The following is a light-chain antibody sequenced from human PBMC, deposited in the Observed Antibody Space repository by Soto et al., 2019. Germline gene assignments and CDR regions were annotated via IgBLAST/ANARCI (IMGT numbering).Light chain of an antibody. CDR3: QQYNDSFPYT. J-gene: IGKJ2*01. CDR2: KAS. Sequence: DIQLTQSPSTLSASIGDRVTITCRASQSISTWLAWYQQKPGTAPKLLIYKASTLEGGVPSRLSGSRSGTEFTLTVSSLQPNDCAAYYCQQYNDSFPYTFGPGTKLEIK. CDR1: QSISTW. V-gene: IGKV1-5*03.